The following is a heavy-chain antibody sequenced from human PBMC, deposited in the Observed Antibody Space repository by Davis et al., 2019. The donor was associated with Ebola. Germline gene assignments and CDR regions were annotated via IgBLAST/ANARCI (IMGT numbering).Heavy chain of an antibody. Sequence: PGGSLRLSCAASRFTFSDYSMSWIRQAPGKGLEWVSYISTSGSTIYYADSVKGRFTISRDNAKNSLFLQMNSLRDDDTGMYYCTNAQAYCGTDCPWGQRTLVTVSS. CDR1: RFTFSDYS. D-gene: IGHD2-21*01. J-gene: IGHJ5*02. CDR3: TNAQAYCGTDCP. CDR2: ISTSGSTI. V-gene: IGHV3-11*01.